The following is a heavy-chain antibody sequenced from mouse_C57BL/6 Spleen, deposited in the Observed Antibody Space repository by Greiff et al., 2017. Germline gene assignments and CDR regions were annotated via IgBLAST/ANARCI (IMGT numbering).Heavy chain of an antibody. CDR1: GFTFKNTY. CDR3: ASDGFIRYALDY. Sequence: EVQLQQSVAELVRPGASVKLSCTASGFTFKNTYMHWVKQRPDQGLEWIGRINPANGNTNYAPKFQGKATITADTSSNTAYLQLSSLTSEDTAIYYCASDGFIRYALDYWGQGTTLTVSS. V-gene: IGHV14-3*01. CDR2: INPANGNT. D-gene: IGHD1-1*01. J-gene: IGHJ2*01.